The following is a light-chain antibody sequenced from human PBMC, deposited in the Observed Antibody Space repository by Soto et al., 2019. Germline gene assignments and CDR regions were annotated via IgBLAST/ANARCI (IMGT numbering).Light chain of an antibody. V-gene: IGKV1-27*01. CDR1: QGISKY. J-gene: IGKJ4*01. Sequence: DIQMTQSPSSLSASVGDRVTITCRASQGISKYLAWYQQKPGKVPKLLIYAASTLQSGVPSRFSGSGSGTDFTLTISSLQPEDVATYYCQEYNNAPLTFVGGTKVDIK. CDR2: AAS. CDR3: QEYNNAPLT.